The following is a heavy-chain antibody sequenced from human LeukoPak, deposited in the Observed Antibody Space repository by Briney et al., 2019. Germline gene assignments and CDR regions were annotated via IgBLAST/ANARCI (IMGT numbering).Heavy chain of an antibody. CDR3: ARKPLTSWDIVATSMGYFDY. V-gene: IGHV3-9*01. J-gene: IGHJ4*02. Sequence: GGSLRLSCTASGFNFDDYAMHWVRQTPGKGLEWVSGISWNSISIGYADSVKGRFTISRDNAQNSLYLQMNSLRAEDTAVYYCARKPLTSWDIVATSMGYFDYWGQGTLVTVSS. D-gene: IGHD5-12*01. CDR2: ISWNSISI. CDR1: GFNFDDYA.